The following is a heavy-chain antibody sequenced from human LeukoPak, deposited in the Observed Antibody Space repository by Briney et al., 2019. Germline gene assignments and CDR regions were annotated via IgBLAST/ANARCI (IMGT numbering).Heavy chain of an antibody. J-gene: IGHJ4*02. CDR2: ISGSGST. CDR3: ARGVIVAGGNDFDY. D-gene: IGHD6-13*01. CDR1: GDSISYFY. Sequence: SETLSLTCSVSGDSISYFYWSWIRQAAGKGLEWIGRISGSGSTDYNASLKSRVTMSVDTSKNQLSLKVISVTAADTAVYYCARGVIVAGGNDFDYWGQGTLVTVSS. V-gene: IGHV4-4*07.